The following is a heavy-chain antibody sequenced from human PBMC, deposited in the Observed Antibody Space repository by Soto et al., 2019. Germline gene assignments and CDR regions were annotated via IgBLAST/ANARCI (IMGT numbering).Heavy chain of an antibody. CDR3: ASSIAVAGPFI. D-gene: IGHD6-19*01. CDR1: GGSSSSYY. Sequence: SETLSLTCTVSGGSSSSYYWSWIRQPPGKGLEWIGYIYYSGSTNYNPSLKSRVTISVDTSKNQFSLKLSSVTAADTAVYYCASSIAVAGPFIWGQGTMVTVSS. CDR2: IYYSGST. V-gene: IGHV4-59*01. J-gene: IGHJ3*02.